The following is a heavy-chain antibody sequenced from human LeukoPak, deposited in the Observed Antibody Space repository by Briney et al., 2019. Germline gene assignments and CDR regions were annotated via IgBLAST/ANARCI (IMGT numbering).Heavy chain of an antibody. CDR1: GGSISSSSYY. Sequence: SETLSLTCTVSGGSISSSSYYWGWIRQPPGKGLEWIGSIYYSGSTYYNPSLKSRVTISVDTSKNQFSLKLSSVTAADTAVYYCARHGEIVVPAAMFDYWGQGTLVTVSS. J-gene: IGHJ4*02. CDR3: ARHGEIVVPAAMFDY. V-gene: IGHV4-39*01. CDR2: IYYSGST. D-gene: IGHD2-2*01.